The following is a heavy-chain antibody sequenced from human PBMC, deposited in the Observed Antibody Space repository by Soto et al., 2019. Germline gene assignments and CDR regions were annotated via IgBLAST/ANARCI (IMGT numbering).Heavy chain of an antibody. Sequence: QVQLVESGGGVVQPGRSLRLSCAASGFTFSSYAMHWVRQAPGKGLEWVAVISYDGSNKYYADSVKGRFTISRDNSKNTRYLQMNSLRAEDTAVYYCARLLMGYSYGPHIAAAGTKDYWGQGTLVTVSS. D-gene: IGHD6-13*01. CDR2: ISYDGSNK. CDR1: GFTFSSYA. V-gene: IGHV3-30-3*01. J-gene: IGHJ4*02. CDR3: ARLLMGYSYGPHIAAAGTKDY.